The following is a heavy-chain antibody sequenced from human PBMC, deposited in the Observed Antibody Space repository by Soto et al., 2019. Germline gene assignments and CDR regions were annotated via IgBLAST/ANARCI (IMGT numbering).Heavy chain of an antibody. J-gene: IGHJ4*02. CDR1: GFTFSDYY. D-gene: IGHD3-22*01. CDR2: ISSSGNTI. V-gene: IGHV3-11*01. CDR3: AKMSSENYYDPVFS. Sequence: QVQLVESGGGLVQTSGSLRIACVASGFTFSDYYMSWVRQAPGKGLEWVSYISSSGNTIYYADSVKGRFTISRDNAKKSVYLQMTRLRAADTALYFCAKMSSENYYDPVFSWGQGTLVTVSS.